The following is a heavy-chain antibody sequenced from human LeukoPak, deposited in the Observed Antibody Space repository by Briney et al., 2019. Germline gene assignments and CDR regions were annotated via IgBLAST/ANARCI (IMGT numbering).Heavy chain of an antibody. V-gene: IGHV3-30*02. D-gene: IGHD6-13*01. CDR1: GFIFSNYC. J-gene: IGHJ4*02. Sequence: GGSLRLSCAASGFIFSNYCMHWVRQAPGKGLEWVAFIRYDESNTFYADSVKGRFTISRDNSKNTLYLQMNSLRVEDTALYYCAKGLSWGLGYWGQGTLVTVSS. CDR2: IRYDESNT. CDR3: AKGLSWGLGY.